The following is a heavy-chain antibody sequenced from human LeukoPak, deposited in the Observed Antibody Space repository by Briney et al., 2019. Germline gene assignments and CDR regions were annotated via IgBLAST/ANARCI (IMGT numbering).Heavy chain of an antibody. J-gene: IGHJ4*02. CDR2: ISGSGGST. Sequence: GGSLRLSCAASGFTFGSYAMSWVRQAPGKGLEWVSAISGSGGSTYYADSVKGRFTISRDNSENTLYLQMNSLRAEDTAVYYCAKDFDTAMVIDYWGQGTLVTVSS. D-gene: IGHD5-18*01. CDR3: AKDFDTAMVIDY. CDR1: GFTFGSYA. V-gene: IGHV3-23*01.